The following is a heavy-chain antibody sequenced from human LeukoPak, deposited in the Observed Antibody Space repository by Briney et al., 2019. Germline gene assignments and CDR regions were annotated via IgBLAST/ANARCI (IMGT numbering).Heavy chain of an antibody. J-gene: IGHJ4*02. CDR2: ISSSSSTI. Sequence: GGSLRLSCAASGFTFSRYSMNWVRQAPGKGLEWVSYISSSSSTIYYADSVKGRFTISRDNAKNSLYLQMNSLRAEDTAVYYCARATPYGGYSSGWASRPGDYWGQGTLVTVGS. D-gene: IGHD6-19*01. CDR1: GFTFSRYS. CDR3: ARATPYGGYSSGWASRPGDY. V-gene: IGHV3-48*04.